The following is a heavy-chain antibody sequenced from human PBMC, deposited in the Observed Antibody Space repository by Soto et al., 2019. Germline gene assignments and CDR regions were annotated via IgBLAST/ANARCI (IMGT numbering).Heavy chain of an antibody. CDR1: GFSFESYI. CDR2: VSFDSKNK. CDR3: AKGTVDATYSFYGMGV. J-gene: IGHJ6*02. V-gene: IGHV3-30*18. Sequence: GGSLRISCAASGFSFESYIMHWVRQAPGNGLEWVTTVSFDSKNKYYIDSVDGRFTISRDNSKKMLYLQMNSLRHEDMAVYYCAKGTVDATYSFYGMGVWGPGTTVTVSS. D-gene: IGHD7-27*01.